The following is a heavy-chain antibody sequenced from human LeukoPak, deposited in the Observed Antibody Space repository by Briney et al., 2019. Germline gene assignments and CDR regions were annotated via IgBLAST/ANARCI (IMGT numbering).Heavy chain of an antibody. CDR3: ARVYSSGDFDY. Sequence: PGGSLRLSCAASGFTFSSYNMNWVRQAPGKGLEWVSSITSGSTYIYYTDSVKGRFTISRDNAKNSLYLQMNSLRAEDTAIYYCARVYSSGDFDYWGQGTLVTVSS. CDR2: ITSGSTYI. D-gene: IGHD6-19*01. V-gene: IGHV3-21*01. CDR1: GFTFSSYN. J-gene: IGHJ4*02.